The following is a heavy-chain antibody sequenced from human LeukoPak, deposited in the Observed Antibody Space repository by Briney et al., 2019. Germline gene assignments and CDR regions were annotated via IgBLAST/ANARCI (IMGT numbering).Heavy chain of an antibody. Sequence: SETLSLTCAVYGESLSGHYWTWIRQPPGRGLDWIGEINHRGSSTSNPSLNNRVTISVDTSKNQFSLKLTSVTAADTAVYYCARARYGSGSLDSWGQGTLVTVSS. D-gene: IGHD3-10*01. CDR1: GESLSGHY. J-gene: IGHJ4*02. CDR2: INHRGSS. CDR3: ARARYGSGSLDS. V-gene: IGHV4-34*01.